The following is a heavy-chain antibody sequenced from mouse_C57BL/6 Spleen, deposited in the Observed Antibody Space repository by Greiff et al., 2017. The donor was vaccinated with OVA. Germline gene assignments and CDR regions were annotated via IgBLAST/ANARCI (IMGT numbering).Heavy chain of an antibody. Sequence: EVQLQQSGPELVKPGASVKISCKASGYTFTDYYMNWVKQSHGKSLEWIGDINPNNGGTSYNQKFKGKATLTVDKSSSTAYMELRSLTSEDAADYCCARGAYSSCLAWFAYWGQGTLVTVSA. J-gene: IGHJ3*01. V-gene: IGHV1-26*01. CDR1: GYTFTDYY. D-gene: IGHD1-1*01. CDR2: INPNNGGT. CDR3: ARGAYSSCLAWFAY.